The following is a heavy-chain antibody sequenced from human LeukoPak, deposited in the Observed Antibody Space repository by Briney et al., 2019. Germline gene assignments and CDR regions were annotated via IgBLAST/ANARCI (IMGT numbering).Heavy chain of an antibody. D-gene: IGHD1-26*01. CDR3: ARAQSSGSYFWFDP. CDR1: GGSISSYY. V-gene: IGHV4-59*01. J-gene: IGHJ5*02. Sequence: SQSRSLTCTVSGGSISSYYWSWIRQPPGNGLEWIGYIYYRGSTNYNPSLKSRVTISVDRSKNKFSLKLSSVTAADTAVYYCARAQSSGSYFWFDPWGQGTLVTVSS. CDR2: IYYRGST.